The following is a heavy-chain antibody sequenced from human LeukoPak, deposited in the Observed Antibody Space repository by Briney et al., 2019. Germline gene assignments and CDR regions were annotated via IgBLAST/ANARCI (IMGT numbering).Heavy chain of an antibody. V-gene: IGHV4-4*07. D-gene: IGHD3-22*01. Sequence: SSETLSLTCTVSGDSISSYYWSWIRQPAGKGLEWIGRIYTSGSTNYNPSLKSRVTMSVDTSKNQFPLKLSSVTAADTAVYYCARDSRTRSGYYPDYWGQGTLVTVSS. CDR3: ARDSRTRSGYYPDY. CDR1: GDSISSYY. J-gene: IGHJ4*02. CDR2: IYTSGST.